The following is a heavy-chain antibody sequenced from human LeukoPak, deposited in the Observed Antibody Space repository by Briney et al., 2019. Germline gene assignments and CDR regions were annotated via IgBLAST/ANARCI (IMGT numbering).Heavy chain of an antibody. CDR2: ISSSGSTI. D-gene: IGHD2-15*01. J-gene: IGHJ6*02. V-gene: IGHV3-48*01. CDR1: GFTFSSYS. Sequence: GGSLRLSCAASGFTFSSYSMNWVRQAPGKGLEWVSYISSSGSTIYYADSVKGRFTISRDNSKNTLYLQMNSLRAEDTAVYYCARARLGYCSGGSCFSYYYGMDVWGQGTTVTVSS. CDR3: ARARLGYCSGGSCFSYYYGMDV.